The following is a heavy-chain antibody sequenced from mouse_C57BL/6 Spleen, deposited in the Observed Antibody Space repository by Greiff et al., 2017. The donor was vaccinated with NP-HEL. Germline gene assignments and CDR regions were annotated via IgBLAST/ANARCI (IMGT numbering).Heavy chain of an antibody. CDR2: IYPGNSDT. D-gene: IGHD2-4*01. J-gene: IGHJ1*03. CDR3: TRMEAMITTKYFDV. Sequence: EVQLQQSGTVLARPGASVKMSCKTSGYTFTSYWMHWVKQRPGQGLEWIGAIYPGNSDTSYNQKLKGKAKLTAVTSASTAYMELSSLTNEDSAVYYCTRMEAMITTKYFDVWGTGTTVTVSS. CDR1: GYTFTSYW. V-gene: IGHV1-5*01.